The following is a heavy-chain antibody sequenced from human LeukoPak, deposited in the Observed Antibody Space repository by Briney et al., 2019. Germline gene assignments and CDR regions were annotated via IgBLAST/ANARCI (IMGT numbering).Heavy chain of an antibody. Sequence: SETLSLTCTVSGGSISSGNYCWSWIRQPAGKGLEWIGSIYYSGSTYYNPSLKSRVTISVDTSKNQFSLKLSSVTAADTAVYYCARRGSGSYYGAFDIWGQGTMVTVSS. CDR1: GGSISSGNYC. CDR3: ARRGSGSYYGAFDI. J-gene: IGHJ3*02. D-gene: IGHD1-26*01. CDR2: IYYSGST. V-gene: IGHV4-39*07.